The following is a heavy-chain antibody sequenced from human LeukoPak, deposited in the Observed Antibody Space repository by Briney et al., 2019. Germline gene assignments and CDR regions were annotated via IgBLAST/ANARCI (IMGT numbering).Heavy chain of an antibody. V-gene: IGHV1-69*05. CDR1: GGSFSTFSGYA. CDR3: AREDRSYSSSWYNPYNWFDP. J-gene: IGHJ5*02. D-gene: IGHD6-13*01. CDR2: IIPKFGTA. Sequence: ASVKVSCEASGGSFSTFSGYAVSWVRQAPGQGLEWMGRIIPKFGTANYAQRFLGRVTITTDESTSTVYMQLSSLTSEDTAVYYCAREDRSYSSSWYNPYNWFDPWGQGTLVTVSS.